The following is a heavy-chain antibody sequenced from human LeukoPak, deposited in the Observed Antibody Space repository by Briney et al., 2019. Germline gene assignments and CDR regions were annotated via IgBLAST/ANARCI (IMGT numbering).Heavy chain of an antibody. V-gene: IGHV3-21*01. J-gene: IGHJ4*02. CDR3: ARDRTTVLYYFDY. CDR2: ISSSSSYM. Sequence: GGSLRLSCAASGFTFSNYAMMWVRQAPGKGLEWVSSISSSSSYMYYADSVKGRFTISRDNAKNSLYLQMNSLRAEDTAVYYCARDRTTVLYYFDYWGQGTLVTVSS. CDR1: GFTFSNYA. D-gene: IGHD4-11*01.